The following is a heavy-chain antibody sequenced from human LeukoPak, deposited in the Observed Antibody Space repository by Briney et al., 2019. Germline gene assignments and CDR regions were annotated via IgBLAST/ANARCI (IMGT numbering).Heavy chain of an antibody. Sequence: SETLSLTCAVYGGSFSGYYWSWIRQPPGKGLEWIGEMNHSGSTNYNPSLKSRVTISVDTSKNQFSLKLSSVTAADTAVYYCARGIPGRSIDYWGHGTPLTVSS. CDR3: ARGIPGRSIDY. D-gene: IGHD3-16*02. J-gene: IGHJ4*01. CDR1: GGSFSGYY. V-gene: IGHV4-34*01. CDR2: MNHSGST.